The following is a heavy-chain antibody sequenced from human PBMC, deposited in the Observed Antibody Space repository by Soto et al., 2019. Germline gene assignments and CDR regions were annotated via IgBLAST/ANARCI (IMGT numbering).Heavy chain of an antibody. D-gene: IGHD3-22*01. CDR3: ARAPAGYYYYFDY. J-gene: IGHJ4*02. V-gene: IGHV1-18*01. CDR1: GYAFTSYC. Sequence: ASVKISFKPSGYAFTSYCIRRVRQAPGQGLEWMGWITSDNGNTKYAEKIQGRVTMTTDTSTSTAYMELRSLRSDDTAVYYCARAPAGYYYYFDYWGQGTLVTVSS. CDR2: ITSDNGNT.